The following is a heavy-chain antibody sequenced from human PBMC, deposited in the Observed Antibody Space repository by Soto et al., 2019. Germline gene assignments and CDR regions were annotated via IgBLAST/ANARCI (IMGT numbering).Heavy chain of an antibody. J-gene: IGHJ4*02. CDR3: ARDRYCSSTSCYPLDY. CDR1: GFSFNSYV. D-gene: IGHD2-2*01. V-gene: IGHV3-21*01. Sequence: EVQLVESGGGLVKPGESLRLSCAASGFSFNSYVMNWVRQAPEKGLEWVSSISSSSIIIHYADSVKGRVTISRDNAKNSLYLQMNSLTAEDTAIYYCARDRYCSSTSCYPLDYWGQGTLVTVSS. CDR2: ISSSSIII.